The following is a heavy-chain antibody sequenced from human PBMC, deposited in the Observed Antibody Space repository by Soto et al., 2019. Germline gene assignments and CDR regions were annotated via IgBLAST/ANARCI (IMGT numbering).Heavy chain of an antibody. Sequence: GGSLRLSCAASGFTFSSYGMHWVRQAPGKGLEWVAVIWYDGSNKYYADSMKGRFTISRDNSKHTLYLQMNSLSAEDTALYYCARDLTIEVAGPNHQTRYYYYYYGMDAWGQGTPVTVSS. CDR3: ARDLTIEVAGPNHQTRYYYYYYGMDA. D-gene: IGHD6-19*01. J-gene: IGHJ6*02. V-gene: IGHV3-33*01. CDR2: IWYDGSNK. CDR1: GFTFSSYG.